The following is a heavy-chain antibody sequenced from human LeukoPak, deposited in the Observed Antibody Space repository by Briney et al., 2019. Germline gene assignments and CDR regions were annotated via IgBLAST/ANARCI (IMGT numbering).Heavy chain of an antibody. J-gene: IGHJ4*02. D-gene: IGHD3-3*01. CDR2: IYYSGGT. V-gene: IGHV4-59*01. CDR3: ARVGDFWSGQELDY. Sequence: PSETLSLTCTVSGGSISSYYWSWVRQPPGKGLEWIGYIYYSGGTNYNPSLKSRVTISVDTSKNQFSLKLSSVTAADTAVYYCARVGDFWSGQELDYWGQGTLVTVSS. CDR1: GGSISSYY.